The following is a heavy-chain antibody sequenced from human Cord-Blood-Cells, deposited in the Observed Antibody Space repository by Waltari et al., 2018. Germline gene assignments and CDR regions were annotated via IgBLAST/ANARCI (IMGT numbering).Heavy chain of an antibody. D-gene: IGHD2-15*01. CDR1: GATFSSYA. CDR3: ARADLTWSEYFQH. V-gene: IGHV1-69*01. J-gene: IGHJ1*01. CDR2: IIPIFGTA. Sequence: QVQLVQSGAEVKKPESSVKVSCKASGATFSSYAISWVRQAPGQGLEWMGGIIPIFGTANYAQKFQGRVTITADESMSTAYMELSSLRSEDTAVYYCARADLTWSEYFQHWGQGTLVTVSS.